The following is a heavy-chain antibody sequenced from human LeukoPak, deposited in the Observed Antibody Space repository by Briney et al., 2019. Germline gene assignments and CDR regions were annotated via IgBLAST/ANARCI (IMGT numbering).Heavy chain of an antibody. J-gene: IGHJ5*02. CDR1: GFSFNTFW. V-gene: IGHV3-7*01. D-gene: IGHD5-24*01. Sequence: PGGSLRLSCEASGFSFNTFWMSWVRRAPGKGLEWVANIHRDGSVRHYVESVRGRFTISRDNAKNSLFLQMNSLRVEDTAVYYCAREDGGWLRADLWGQGTLVTVSS. CDR3: AREDGGWLRADL. CDR2: IHRDGSVR.